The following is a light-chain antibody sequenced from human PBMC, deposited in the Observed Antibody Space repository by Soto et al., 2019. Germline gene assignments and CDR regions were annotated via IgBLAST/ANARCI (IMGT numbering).Light chain of an antibody. CDR3: TSLAGNFNVV. CDR1: SSDIGGYNY. V-gene: IGLV2-8*01. CDR2: EVT. J-gene: IGLJ2*01. Sequence: QSALTQPPSASGSPGQSVTISCTGTSSDIGGYNYVSWYQQPPGKAPKLMIYEVTKRPSGVPDRCSGSMSGYAASLTVSALQAEYEADYYCTSLAGNFNVVFGGGTTLTVL.